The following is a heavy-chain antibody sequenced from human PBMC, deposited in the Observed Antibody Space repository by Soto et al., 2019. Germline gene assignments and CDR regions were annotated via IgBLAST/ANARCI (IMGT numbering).Heavy chain of an antibody. CDR1: GFSFSNDN. CDR3: ARVADYYDSSGYLPVVD. V-gene: IGHV3-21*01. Sequence: GGTLRLSCAASGFSFSNDNMNWIRQAAGKGLEWVASIISSGSLVYYADSVKGRSTISRDNAKNSLYLQMNRLRAEETALYYCARVADYYDSSGYLPVVDWGQGTLVTVSS. J-gene: IGHJ4*02. D-gene: IGHD3-22*01. CDR2: IISSGSLV.